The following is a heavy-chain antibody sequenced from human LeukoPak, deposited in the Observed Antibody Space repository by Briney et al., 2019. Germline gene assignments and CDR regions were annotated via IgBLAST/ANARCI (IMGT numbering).Heavy chain of an antibody. CDR1: GYTFTSYG. CDR2: ISAYNGNT. D-gene: IGHD2-2*01. Sequence: ASVKVSCKASGYTFTSYGISWVRQAPGQGLEWMGWISAYNGNTNYAQKLQGRVTMTTDTSTSTAYMELRSPRSDDTAVYYCARDGTYCSSTSCLTYNWFDPWGQGTLVTVSS. V-gene: IGHV1-18*01. CDR3: ARDGTYCSSTSCLTYNWFDP. J-gene: IGHJ5*02.